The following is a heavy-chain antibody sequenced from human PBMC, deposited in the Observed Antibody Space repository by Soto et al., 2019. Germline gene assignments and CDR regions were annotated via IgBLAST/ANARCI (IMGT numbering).Heavy chain of an antibody. CDR1: GGSISSGGYY. CDR2: IYYSGST. CDR3: ARHPSDFWFDP. Sequence: SETLSLTCTVSGGSISSGGYYWSWIRQHPGTGLEWIGHIYYSGSTYYNPSLKSRVTISVDTSKNQFSLKLSSVTAADTAVYYCARHPSDFWFDPWGQETLVTVSS. J-gene: IGHJ5*02. D-gene: IGHD2-21*01. V-gene: IGHV4-39*01.